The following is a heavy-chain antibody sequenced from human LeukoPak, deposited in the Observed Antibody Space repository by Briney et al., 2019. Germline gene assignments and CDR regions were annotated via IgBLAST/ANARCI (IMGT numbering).Heavy chain of an antibody. Sequence: SETLSLTCTVSGGSISSYYWSWIRQPPGKGLEWIGYIYYSGSTNYNPSLKSRVTISVDTSKNQFSLKLSSVTAADTAVYYCAKDTYYYDSSGYHTFDYWGQGTLVTVSS. CDR3: AKDTYYYDSSGYHTFDY. V-gene: IGHV4-59*01. J-gene: IGHJ4*02. D-gene: IGHD3-22*01. CDR2: IYYSGST. CDR1: GGSISSYY.